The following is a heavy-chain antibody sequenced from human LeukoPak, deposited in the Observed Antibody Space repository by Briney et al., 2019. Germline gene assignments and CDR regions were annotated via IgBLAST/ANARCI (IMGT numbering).Heavy chain of an antibody. D-gene: IGHD1-20*01. V-gene: IGHV3-53*01. Sequence: GGSLRLSCAASGFTVSSNYMSWVRQAPGKGLEWVSVIYSGGSTYYADSVKGRFTTSRDNSKNTLYLQMNSLRAEDTAVYYCARDLLGYNWNYWGQGTLVTVSS. CDR3: ARDLLGYNWNY. CDR2: IYSGGST. J-gene: IGHJ4*02. CDR1: GFTVSSNY.